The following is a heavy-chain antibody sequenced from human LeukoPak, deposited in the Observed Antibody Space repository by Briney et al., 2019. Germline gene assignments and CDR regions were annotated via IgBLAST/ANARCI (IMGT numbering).Heavy chain of an antibody. J-gene: IGHJ4*02. CDR3: TRPPPRYCRGDSCDDY. D-gene: IGHD2-15*01. CDR2: MNPNSGAT. V-gene: IGHV1-8*01. CDR1: GYTFTDYD. Sequence: ASVNVSCKVSGYTFTDYDINWVRQAPGQGHEWMGWMNPNSGATGYAEEFQGRVTMTRSTSISVAYMELSSLTSEDTAVYYCTRPPPRYCRGDSCDDYWGQGTLVTVSS.